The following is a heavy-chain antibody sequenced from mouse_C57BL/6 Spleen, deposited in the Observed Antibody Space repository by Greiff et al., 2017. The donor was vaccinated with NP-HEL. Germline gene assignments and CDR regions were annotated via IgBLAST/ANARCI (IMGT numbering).Heavy chain of an antibody. Sequence: VQLQQPGAELVMPGASVKLSCKASGYTFTSYWMHWVKQRPGQGLEWIGEIDPSDSYTNYNQKFKGKSTLTVDKSSSTAYMQLSSLTSEDSAVYYCAREGNYRWYFDVWGTGTTVTVSS. CDR1: GYTFTSYW. J-gene: IGHJ1*03. V-gene: IGHV1-69*01. CDR3: AREGNYRWYFDV. D-gene: IGHD2-1*01. CDR2: IDPSDSYT.